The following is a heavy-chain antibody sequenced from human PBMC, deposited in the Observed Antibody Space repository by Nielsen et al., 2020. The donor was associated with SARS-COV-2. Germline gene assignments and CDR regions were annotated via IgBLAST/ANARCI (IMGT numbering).Heavy chain of an antibody. J-gene: IGHJ6*03. CDR1: GESFTDNK. CDR3: ARGKKSSSGGFLTFYYYYYMDV. CDR2: INHSGSA. Sequence: SETLSLTCAVYGESFTDNKWNWVRQPPGKGLEWIGEINHSGSASYNPSLKSRVTMSVDTSKSQFSLKLNSVTAADTAVYFRARGKKSSSGGFLTFYYYYYMDVWGKGTTVTVSS. V-gene: IGHV4-34*01. D-gene: IGHD2/OR15-2a*01.